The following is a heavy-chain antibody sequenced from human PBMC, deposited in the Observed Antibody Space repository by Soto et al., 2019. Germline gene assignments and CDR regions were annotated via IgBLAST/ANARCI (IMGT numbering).Heavy chain of an antibody. V-gene: IGHV1-18*04. J-gene: IGHJ6*02. D-gene: IGHD2-2*01. CDR3: ARGLTPVAKYGMDV. CDR2: ISVYNGNT. Sequence: ASVKVSCKASGYSFTSFSISWVRQAPGQGLEWMGWISVYNGNTNYAQKVQGRVTMTRDTSTSTAYMELRSLRSDDTAVYYCARGLTPVAKYGMDVWGQGTKVTVSS. CDR1: GYSFTSFS.